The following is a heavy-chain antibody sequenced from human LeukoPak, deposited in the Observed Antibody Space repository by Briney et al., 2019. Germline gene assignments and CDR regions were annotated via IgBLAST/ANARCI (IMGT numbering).Heavy chain of an antibody. CDR3: ARAMRSGYDY. CDR2: ISSSSDSI. CDR1: GFTFSSYG. Sequence: PGGSLRLSCAASGFTFSSYGMNWVRQAPGKRLEWVSYISSSSDSIYYADSVKGRFTISRDNAENSLYLQMNSLRDEDTAVYYCARAMRSGYDYWGQRTLVTVSS. V-gene: IGHV3-48*02. D-gene: IGHD5-12*01. J-gene: IGHJ4*02.